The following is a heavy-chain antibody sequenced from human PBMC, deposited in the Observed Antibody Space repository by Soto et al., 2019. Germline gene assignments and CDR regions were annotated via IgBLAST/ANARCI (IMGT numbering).Heavy chain of an antibody. V-gene: IGHV3-11*01. J-gene: IGHJ4*02. D-gene: IGHD5-12*01. CDR3: ARSYSVTLYGDFFDS. CDR2: ITNSGITK. Sequence: GGSLRLSCAASGFTFIDYYMSWIRQAPGKGLEWVSDITNSGITKHYADSVKGRFTISRDDDKNLLYLHLNSLRADDTAVYFCARSYSVTLYGDFFDSWGQGTLVTVSS. CDR1: GFTFIDYY.